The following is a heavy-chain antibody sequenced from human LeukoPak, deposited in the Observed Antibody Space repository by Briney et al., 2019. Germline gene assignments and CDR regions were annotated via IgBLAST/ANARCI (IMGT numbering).Heavy chain of an antibody. CDR2: ISSSSSYI. J-gene: IGHJ4*02. Sequence: GGSLRLSCAASGFTFSSYSMNWVRQAPGKGLEWVSSISSSSSYIYYADSVKGRFTISRDNAKNSLYLHMNSLRAEDTAVYYCAARRGGIAVAGIDYWGQGTLVTVSS. CDR3: AARRGGIAVAGIDY. D-gene: IGHD6-19*01. V-gene: IGHV3-21*01. CDR1: GFTFSSYS.